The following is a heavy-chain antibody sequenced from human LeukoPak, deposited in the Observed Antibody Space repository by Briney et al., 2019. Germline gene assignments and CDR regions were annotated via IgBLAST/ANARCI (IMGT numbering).Heavy chain of an antibody. J-gene: IGHJ5*02. CDR2: INPSGGST. V-gene: IGHV1-46*01. D-gene: IGHD3-22*01. Sequence: ASVKVSCKASGYTFTSYYMHWVRQASGQGLEWMGIINPSGGSTSYAQKFQGRVTMTRDTSTSTVYMELSSLRSEDTAVYYCARGMYYYDSSGASWFDPWGQGTLVTVSS. CDR1: GYTFTSYY. CDR3: ARGMYYYDSSGASWFDP.